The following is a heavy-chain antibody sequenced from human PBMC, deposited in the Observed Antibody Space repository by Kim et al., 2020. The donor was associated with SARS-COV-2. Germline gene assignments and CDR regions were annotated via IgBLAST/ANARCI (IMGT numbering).Heavy chain of an antibody. CDR2: ISYDGSNK. V-gene: IGHV3-30*04. CDR3: ARGNGNGYNFPY. Sequence: GGSLRLSCAASGFTFSSYAMHWVRQAPGKGLEWVAVISYDGSNKYYADSVKGRFTISRDNSKNTLYLQMNSLRAEDTAVYYCARGNGNGYNFPYWGQGTLVTVSS. D-gene: IGHD5-12*01. J-gene: IGHJ4*02. CDR1: GFTFSSYA.